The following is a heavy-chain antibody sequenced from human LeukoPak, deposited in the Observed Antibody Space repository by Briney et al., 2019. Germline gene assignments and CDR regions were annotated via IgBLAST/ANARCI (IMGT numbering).Heavy chain of an antibody. CDR1: GFSFSSFG. D-gene: IGHD1-26*01. CDR2: IRYDGSNK. CDR3: AKDLPRSYSGSGHFDY. V-gene: IGHV3-30*02. J-gene: IGHJ4*02. Sequence: GGSLRLSCAASGFSFSSFGMLWVRQAPGKGLEGVAFIRYDGSNKYYADSVKGRFTISRDNSKNTLYLQMNSLRVEDTAVYYCAKDLPRSYSGSGHFDYWGQGTLVTVSS.